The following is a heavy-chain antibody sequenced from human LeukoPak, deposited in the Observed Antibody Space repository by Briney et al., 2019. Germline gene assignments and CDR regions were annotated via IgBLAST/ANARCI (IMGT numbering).Heavy chain of an antibody. CDR3: KSGGAAPGSFDY. CDR1: GFTFSSYW. D-gene: IGHD1-26*01. CDR2: IKHDGSEQ. V-gene: IGHV3-7*01. Sequence: PGGSLRLSCAASGFTFSSYWMSWVRLAPGKGLQWVANIKHDGSEQYYVDSVKGRFTISRDNAKNSLFLQMNSLGIEDTAVYYCKSGGAAPGSFDYWGHGALVTVSS. J-gene: IGHJ4*01.